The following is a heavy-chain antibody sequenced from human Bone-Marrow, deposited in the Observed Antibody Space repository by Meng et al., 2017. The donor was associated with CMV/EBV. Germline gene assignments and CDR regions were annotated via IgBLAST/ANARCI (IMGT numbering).Heavy chain of an antibody. Sequence: GSLRLSCTVSGGSISSSSYYWGWIRQPPGKGLEWIGSIYYSGSTYYNPSLKSRVTISVDTSKNQFSLELRSVTAADTAVYYCARDWVSYDSSGYALDIWGQGTVVTVSS. CDR1: GGSISSSSYY. CDR3: ARDWVSYDSSGYALDI. D-gene: IGHD3-22*01. V-gene: IGHV4-39*07. J-gene: IGHJ3*02. CDR2: IYYSGST.